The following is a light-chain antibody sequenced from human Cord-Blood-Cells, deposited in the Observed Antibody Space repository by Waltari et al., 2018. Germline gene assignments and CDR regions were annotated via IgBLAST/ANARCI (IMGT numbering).Light chain of an antibody. CDR2: EVS. CDR1: SSDVGSYNR. V-gene: IGLV2-18*02. J-gene: IGLJ2*01. CDR3: SSYTSSSTFV. Sequence: QSALTQPPSVSGSPGQSLTISCTGTSSDVGSYNRVSWYQQPPGTPPNLMIYEVSNRPSGVPGRFSGSKSDNTASLTISGLQAEDEADYYCSSYTSSSTFVLGGGTKLTVL.